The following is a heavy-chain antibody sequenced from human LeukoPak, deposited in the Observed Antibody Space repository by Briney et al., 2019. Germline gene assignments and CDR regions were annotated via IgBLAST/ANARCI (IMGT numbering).Heavy chain of an antibody. D-gene: IGHD5-18*01. CDR1: GFTFSSYG. CDR2: ISYDGSNK. CDR3: AKDPGGRGYSYIA. Sequence: GGSLRLSCAASGFTFSSYGMHWVRQAPGKGLEWVAVISYDGSNKYYADSVKGRFTISRDNSKNTLCLQMNSLRAEDTAAYYCAKDPGGRGYSYIAWGQGTLVTVSS. J-gene: IGHJ4*02. V-gene: IGHV3-30*18.